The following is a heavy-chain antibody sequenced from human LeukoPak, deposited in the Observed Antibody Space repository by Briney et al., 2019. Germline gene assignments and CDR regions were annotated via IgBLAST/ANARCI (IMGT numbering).Heavy chain of an antibody. Sequence: PSETLSLTCTVSGGSIGSSYYYWGWIRQPPERGLEWIGSIYYSGSTYYNPSLKSRVTISVDTSKNQFSLKLSSVTAADTAVYYCARHSRYYGSGSYFDYWGQGTLVTVSS. V-gene: IGHV4-39*01. CDR3: ARHSRYYGSGSYFDY. CDR1: GGSIGSSYYY. J-gene: IGHJ4*02. CDR2: IYYSGST. D-gene: IGHD3-10*01.